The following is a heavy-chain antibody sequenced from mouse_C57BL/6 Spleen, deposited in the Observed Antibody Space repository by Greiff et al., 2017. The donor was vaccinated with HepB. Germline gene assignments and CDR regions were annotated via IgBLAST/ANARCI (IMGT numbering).Heavy chain of an antibody. V-gene: IGHV1-26*01. D-gene: IGHD2-4*01. J-gene: IGHJ2*01. Sequence: EVQLQQSGPELVKPGASVKISCKASGYTFTDYYMNWVKQSHGKSLEWIGDINPNNGGTSYNQKFKGKATLTVDKSSSTAYMELRSLTSEDSAVYYCARWKIYYDYDEGNYFDYWGQGTTLTVSS. CDR2: INPNNGGT. CDR1: GYTFTDYY. CDR3: ARWKIYYDYDEGNYFDY.